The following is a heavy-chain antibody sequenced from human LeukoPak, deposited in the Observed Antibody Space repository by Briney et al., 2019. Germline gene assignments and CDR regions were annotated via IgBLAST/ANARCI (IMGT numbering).Heavy chain of an antibody. CDR3: ARDGRDGYNGNLDY. D-gene: IGHD5-24*01. V-gene: IGHV4-4*07. CDR1: GGSISSYY. CDR2: IYTSGST. J-gene: IGHJ4*02. Sequence: PSETLSLTCTVSGGSISSYYLSWIRQPAGKGLEWIGRIYTSGSTNYNPSLKSRVTMSVDTSKNQFSLKLSSVTAADTAVYYCARDGRDGYNGNLDYWGQGTLVTVSS.